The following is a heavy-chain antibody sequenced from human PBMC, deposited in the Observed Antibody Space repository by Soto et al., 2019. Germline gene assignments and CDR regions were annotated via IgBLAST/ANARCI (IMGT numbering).Heavy chain of an antibody. CDR3: ARGRGRNWNYNYYYGMDV. V-gene: IGHV3-33*01. J-gene: IGHJ6*02. CDR1: GYSICSYA. Sequence: RLYCAVSGYSICSYATHWVRQAPGKGLEWVAVIWYDGSNKYYADSVKGRFTISRDNSKNTLYLQMNSLRAEDTAVYYCARGRGRNWNYNYYYGMDVWGQGTTVTVSS. CDR2: IWYDGSNK. D-gene: IGHD1-1*01.